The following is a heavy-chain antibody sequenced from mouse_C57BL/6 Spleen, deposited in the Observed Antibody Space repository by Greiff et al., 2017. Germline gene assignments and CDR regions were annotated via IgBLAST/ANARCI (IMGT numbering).Heavy chain of an antibody. V-gene: IGHV1-52*01. Sequence: QVQLQQPGAELVRPGSSVKLSCKASGYTFTSYWMHWVKQRPIQGLEWIGNIDPSDSETHYNQKFKDKATLTVDKSSSTSYMNLSSLTSEASAVYYCARLGIYAMDYWGQGTSVTVSS. J-gene: IGHJ4*01. CDR1: GYTFTSYW. CDR3: ARLGIYAMDY. CDR2: IDPSDSET.